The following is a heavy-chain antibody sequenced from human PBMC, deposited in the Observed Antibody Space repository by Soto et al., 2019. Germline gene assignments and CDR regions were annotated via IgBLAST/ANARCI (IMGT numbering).Heavy chain of an antibody. Sequence: EVQLVESGGGLVQPGGSLRLSCAASGFTFDDYAMHWVRQAPGKGLEWVSGIGWNSGSIGYADSVKGRFTISRDNAKNSLYLQMNSLRAEDTAFYYCAKGKKHSGCDWGYFDYWGQGTLVTVSS. CDR2: IGWNSGSI. J-gene: IGHJ4*03. CDR1: GFTFDDYA. CDR3: AKGKKHSGCDWGYFDY. V-gene: IGHV3-9*01. D-gene: IGHD5-12*01.